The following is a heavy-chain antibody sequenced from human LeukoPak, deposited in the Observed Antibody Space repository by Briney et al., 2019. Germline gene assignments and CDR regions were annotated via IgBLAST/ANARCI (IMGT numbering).Heavy chain of an antibody. CDR3: ARGPEYCGGDCYNDY. D-gene: IGHD2-21*02. CDR1: GGSFSSYY. CDR2: INHSGST. J-gene: IGHJ4*02. V-gene: IGHV4-34*01. Sequence: PSETLSLTCAVYGGSFSSYYWTWIRQPPGKGLEWIGEINHSGSTNYNPSLESRVTISVDTSKNQFSLKLSSVTAADTAVYYCARGPEYCGGDCYNDYWGQGTLVTVSS.